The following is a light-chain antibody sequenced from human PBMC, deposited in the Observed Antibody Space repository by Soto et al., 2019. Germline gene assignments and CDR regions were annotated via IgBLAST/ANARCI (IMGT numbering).Light chain of an antibody. CDR2: AAS. V-gene: IGKV1-39*01. Sequence: IQVTKSPSSLSASIKDRVTITCRASQSISSYLNWYQQKPGKAPKLLIYAASSLQSGVPSRFSGSGSGTDFTLTISSLQPEDFATDYCQHRSSTLSPFAQGTKVDIK. CDR1: QSISSY. CDR3: QHRSSTLSP. J-gene: IGKJ1*01.